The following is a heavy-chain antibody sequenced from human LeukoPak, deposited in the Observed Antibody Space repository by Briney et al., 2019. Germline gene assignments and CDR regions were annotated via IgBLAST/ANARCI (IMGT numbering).Heavy chain of an antibody. D-gene: IGHD1-1*01. Sequence: SETLSLTCTVSGYSISSGYYWGWIRQPPGKGLEWIGSIYHSGSTYYNPSLKSRVTISVDTSKNQFSLKLSSVTAADTAVYYCARVRTSRTNWFDPWGQGTLVTVSS. CDR1: GYSISSGYY. V-gene: IGHV4-38-2*02. CDR3: ARVRTSRTNWFDP. J-gene: IGHJ5*02. CDR2: IYHSGST.